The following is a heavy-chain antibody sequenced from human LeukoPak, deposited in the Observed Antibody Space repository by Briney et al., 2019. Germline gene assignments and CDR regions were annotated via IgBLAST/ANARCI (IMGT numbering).Heavy chain of an antibody. CDR1: GGSFSGYY. CDR2: INHSGST. D-gene: IGHD1-20*01. J-gene: IGHJ6*02. CDR3: ARVITGIARGMDV. Sequence: SETLSLTCAVYGGSFSGYYWSWIRQPPGKGLEWIGEINHSGSTNYNPSLKSRVTISVDTSKNQFSLKLSSVTAADTAVYYCARVITGIARGMDVWGQGTTATVSS. V-gene: IGHV4-34*01.